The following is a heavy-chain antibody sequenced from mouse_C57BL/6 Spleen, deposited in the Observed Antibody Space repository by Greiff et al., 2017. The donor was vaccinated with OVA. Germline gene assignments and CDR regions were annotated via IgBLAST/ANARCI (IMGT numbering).Heavy chain of an antibody. D-gene: IGHD1-1*01. Sequence: EVQGVESGGGLVKPGGSLKLSCAASGFTFSSYAMSWVRQTPEKRLEWVATISDGGSYTYYPDNVKGRFTISRDNAKNNLYLQMSHLKSEDTAMYYCARGAGTVVATRFAYWGQGTLVTVSA. CDR3: ARGAGTVVATRFAY. J-gene: IGHJ3*01. CDR1: GFTFSSYA. V-gene: IGHV5-4*01. CDR2: ISDGGSYT.